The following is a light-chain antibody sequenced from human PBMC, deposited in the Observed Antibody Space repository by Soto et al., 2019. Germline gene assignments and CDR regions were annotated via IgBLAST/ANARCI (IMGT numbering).Light chain of an antibody. J-gene: IGLJ1*01. V-gene: IGLV2-8*01. Sequence: QSALTLPPSASGSPGQSVTISCTGTSSDVGGYNYVSWYQQHPGKVPKLMVYEVNKRPSGVPDRFSGSKSGNTVSLTVSGLQAQVETYYYCTSYAGGNNVFGSGTQLTVL. CDR1: SSDVGGYNY. CDR2: EVN. CDR3: TSYAGGNNV.